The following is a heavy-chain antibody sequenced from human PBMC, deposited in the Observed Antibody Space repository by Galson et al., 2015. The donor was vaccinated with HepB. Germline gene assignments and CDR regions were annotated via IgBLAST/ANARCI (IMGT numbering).Heavy chain of an antibody. CDR3: ARGALSVTPNWFDP. D-gene: IGHD4-17*01. CDR1: GYTFTSYA. J-gene: IGHJ5*02. Sequence: SVKVSCKASGYTFTSYAMHWVRQAPGQRLEWMGWINAGNGNTKYSQKFQGRVTITRDTSASTAYMELSSLRSEDTAVYYCARGALSVTPNWFDPWGQGTLVTVSS. CDR2: INAGNGNT. V-gene: IGHV1-3*01.